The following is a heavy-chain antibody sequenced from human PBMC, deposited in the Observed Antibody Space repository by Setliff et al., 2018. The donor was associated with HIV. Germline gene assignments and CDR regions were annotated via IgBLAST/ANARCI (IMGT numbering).Heavy chain of an antibody. CDR3: ARAGAVEGYYYYYYMDV. CDR2: ISDSGGST. Sequence: GGSLRLSCAASGFTFSSYTMNWVRQAPGKGLEWVSGISDSGGSTDYADSVRGRFTISRDDAEKSVYLQMNSLRAEDTAVYYCARAGAVEGYYYYYYMDVWGKGTTVTVSS. V-gene: IGHV3-23*01. J-gene: IGHJ6*03. D-gene: IGHD1-1*01. CDR1: GFTFSSYT.